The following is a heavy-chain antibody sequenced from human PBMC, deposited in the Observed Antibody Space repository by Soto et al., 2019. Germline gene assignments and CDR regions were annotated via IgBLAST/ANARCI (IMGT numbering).Heavy chain of an antibody. V-gene: IGHV4-59*08. D-gene: IGHD3-10*01. CDR3: ARHAYGSGSYYPVGYFDY. J-gene: IGHJ4*02. Sequence: SETLSLTCTVSGGSISSYYWSWIRQPPGKGLEWIGYIYYSGSTNYNPSLKSRVTISVDTSKNQSPLKLSSVTAADTAVYYCARHAYGSGSYYPVGYFDYWGQGTLVTVSS. CDR1: GGSISSYY. CDR2: IYYSGST.